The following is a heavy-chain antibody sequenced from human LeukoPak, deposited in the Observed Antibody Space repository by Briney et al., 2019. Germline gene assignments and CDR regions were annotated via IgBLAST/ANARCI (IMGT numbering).Heavy chain of an antibody. D-gene: IGHD6-19*01. CDR3: ARLGVSSGWYLFDY. CDR2: IYYSGST. J-gene: IGHJ4*02. Sequence: SETLSLTCTVSGGSLSSSSYYWGWIRQPPGKGLEWIGSIYYSGSTYYNPSLKSRVTISVDTSKNQFSLKLSSVTAADTAVYYCARLGVSSGWYLFDYWGQGTLVTVSS. V-gene: IGHV4-39*01. CDR1: GGSLSSSSYY.